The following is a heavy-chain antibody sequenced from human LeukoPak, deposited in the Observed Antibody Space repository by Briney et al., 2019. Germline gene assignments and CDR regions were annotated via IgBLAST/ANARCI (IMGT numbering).Heavy chain of an antibody. D-gene: IGHD6-19*01. Sequence: SQTLSLTCAIAGDSVSSNSAAWNWVRQSPSRGLEWLGRTYYRSKWYNNYALSVKSRITIKPDTSKNQFSLQLNSVTPEDTAVYYCARLSSGAGGDFDCWGQGTLVTVSS. CDR2: TYYRSKWYN. J-gene: IGHJ4*02. CDR1: GDSVSSNSAA. CDR3: ARLSSGAGGDFDC. V-gene: IGHV6-1*01.